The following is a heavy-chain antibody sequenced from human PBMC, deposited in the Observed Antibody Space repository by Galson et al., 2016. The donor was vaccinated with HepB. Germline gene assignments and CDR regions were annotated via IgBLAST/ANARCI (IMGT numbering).Heavy chain of an antibody. D-gene: IGHD5-18*01. CDR1: DFIFRGYW. CDR3: SRDRSFTADT. V-gene: IGHV3-74*01. Sequence: SLRLSCAASDFIFRGYWVQWVRQAPGKGLMLVARINGDGRVTVYGDSMKGRFTISRDNAKNTLHLQMNSRRVADTAVYYCSRDRSFTADTWGQGPLVTVSS. J-gene: IGHJ5*02. CDR2: INGDGRVT.